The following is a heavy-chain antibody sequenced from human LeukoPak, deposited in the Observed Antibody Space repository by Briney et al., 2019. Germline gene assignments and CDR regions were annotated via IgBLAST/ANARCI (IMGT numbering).Heavy chain of an antibody. CDR3: AKGGHDFNPFYW. D-gene: IGHD2-21*02. V-gene: IGHV3-23*01. CDR2: IKGGGGDP. J-gene: IGHJ4*02. Sequence: GGSLSLSCAAPGFTFSIYAMGWVRQAPGKGREWVSSIKGGGGDPFYADSVKGRFTISRDNSKNTLFLQLDSLRAEDSAVYYCAKGGHDFNPFYWWGQGTLVTVSS. CDR1: GFTFSIYA.